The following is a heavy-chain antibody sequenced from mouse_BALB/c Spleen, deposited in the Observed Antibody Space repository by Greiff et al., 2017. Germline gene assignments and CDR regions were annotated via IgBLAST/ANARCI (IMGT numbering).Heavy chain of an antibody. J-gene: IGHJ4*01. V-gene: IGHV5-12-1*01. CDR1: GFAFSSYA. CDR2: ISSGGGST. CDR3: ACHCDDYGDDYAMDY. Sequence: EVQVVESGGGLVKPGVSLKLSCAASGFAFSSYAMSWVRQTPEKRLAWVAYISSGGGSTYYPDTVKGRFTISRDNATNTLYLQMSSLKSEDTAMYYCACHCDDYGDDYAMDYWGQGTSVTVSA. D-gene: IGHD2-4*01.